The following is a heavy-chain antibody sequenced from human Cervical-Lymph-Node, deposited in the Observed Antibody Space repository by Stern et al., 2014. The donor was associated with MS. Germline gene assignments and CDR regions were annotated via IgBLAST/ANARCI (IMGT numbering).Heavy chain of an antibody. V-gene: IGHV2-5*01. CDR2: IYWNDSK. CDR3: ATHAPGVVPAALDY. D-gene: IGHD2-2*01. CDR1: GFSLSTSGVG. J-gene: IGHJ4*02. Sequence: SGPTLVKPTQTLTLTCTFSGFSLSTSGVGVGWIRQPPGKALEWLAFIYWNDSKRYSPSLKNRLTITKDTSKNQVVLTMNNMDPVDTATFYCATHAPGVVPAALDYWGQGTLVTVS.